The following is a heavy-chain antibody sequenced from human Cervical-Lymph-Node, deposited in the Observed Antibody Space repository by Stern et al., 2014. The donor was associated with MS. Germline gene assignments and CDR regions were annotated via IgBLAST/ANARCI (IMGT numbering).Heavy chain of an antibody. CDR3: IALRWGENWFDP. V-gene: IGHV3-49*03. CDR2: IRDKSHGGTT. D-gene: IGHD7-27*01. Sequence: VQLVQSGGGLVQPGQSLRLSCTTSGFPFGDYYISWFRQTPGKGLEWVGFIRDKSHGGTTEYAASVRGRFTISRDDRKNIASLQMNSLTTEDAALYYCIALRWGENWFDPWGQGTLVTVSS. J-gene: IGHJ5*02. CDR1: GFPFGDYY.